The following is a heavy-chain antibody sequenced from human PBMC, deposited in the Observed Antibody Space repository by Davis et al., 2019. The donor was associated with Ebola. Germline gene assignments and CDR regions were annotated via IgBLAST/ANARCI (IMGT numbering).Heavy chain of an antibody. Sequence: PSETLSLTCAVYGGSFSGYYWSWIRQPPGKGLEWIGEINHSGSTNYNPSLKSRVTISVDKSKNQFSLKLSSVTAADTAVYYCARVAYYDFWSGYPYFDYWGQGTLVTVSS. CDR2: INHSGST. V-gene: IGHV4-34*01. CDR3: ARVAYYDFWSGYPYFDY. CDR1: GGSFSGYY. D-gene: IGHD3-3*01. J-gene: IGHJ4*02.